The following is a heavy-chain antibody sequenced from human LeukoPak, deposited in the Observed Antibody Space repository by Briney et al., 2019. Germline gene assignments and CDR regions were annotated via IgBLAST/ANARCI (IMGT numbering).Heavy chain of an antibody. Sequence: GALRLSCAVSGLTFSDYYMSWTRQAPGKGLEWVSSISGSSSYIYYADSVKGRFTISRDNAKNSVYLQMSSLRAEDTAVYYCARLQWLQTGRDFFDYWGQGTLVTVSS. CDR2: ISGSSSYI. J-gene: IGHJ4*02. D-gene: IGHD6-19*01. CDR3: ARLQWLQTGRDFFDY. V-gene: IGHV3-11*06. CDR1: GLTFSDYY.